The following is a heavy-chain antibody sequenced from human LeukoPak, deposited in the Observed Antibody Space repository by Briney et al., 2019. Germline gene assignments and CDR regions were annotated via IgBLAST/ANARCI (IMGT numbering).Heavy chain of an antibody. Sequence: ASVKVSCKASGYTFTSYGISWVRQAPGQGLEWMGWISAYNGNTNYAQKLQGRVTMTTDTSTSTAYMELSSLRAEDTAVYYCARDGGDIVVVPFDYWGQGTLVTVSS. V-gene: IGHV1-18*01. D-gene: IGHD2-2*01. J-gene: IGHJ4*02. CDR2: ISAYNGNT. CDR1: GYTFTSYG. CDR3: ARDGGDIVVVPFDY.